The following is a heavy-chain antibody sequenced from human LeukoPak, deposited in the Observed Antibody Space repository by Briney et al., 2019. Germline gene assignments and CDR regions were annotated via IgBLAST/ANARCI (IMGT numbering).Heavy chain of an antibody. Sequence: PGGSLRLSCAASGFTVSRNYMSWVRQAPGKGLEWVSVIHSGGSTYYADSVKGRFTISRDNSKNTLYLQMNSLRAEDTAVYYCARDPGGNQNGFDIWGQGTMVTVSS. CDR2: IHSGGST. D-gene: IGHD3-16*01. J-gene: IGHJ3*02. CDR1: GFTVSRNY. CDR3: ARDPGGNQNGFDI. V-gene: IGHV3-66*01.